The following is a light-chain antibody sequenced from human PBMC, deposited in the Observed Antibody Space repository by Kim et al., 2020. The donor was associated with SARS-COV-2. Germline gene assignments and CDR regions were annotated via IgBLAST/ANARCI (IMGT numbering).Light chain of an antibody. J-gene: IGKJ1*01. CDR2: KAS. Sequence: DIQMTQSPSTLSASIGDRVTITCRASRNIATWVAWYQQKPGEAPRLLIYKASNLKSGVPSRFSGSGSGTEFTLTTDSLKADDLATYYCQQYKSYPWTFGQGTKVDIK. CDR1: RNIATW. V-gene: IGKV1-5*03. CDR3: QQYKSYPWT.